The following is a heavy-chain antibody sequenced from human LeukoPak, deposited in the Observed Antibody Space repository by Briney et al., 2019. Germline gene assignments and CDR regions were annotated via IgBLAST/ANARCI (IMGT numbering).Heavy chain of an antibody. CDR2: ISGSGGST. CDR3: AKDYGSGSAYYYYMDV. CDR1: GFTFSSYG. J-gene: IGHJ6*03. V-gene: IGHV3-23*01. D-gene: IGHD3-10*01. Sequence: GGSLRLSCAASGFTFSSYGMSWVRQAPGKGLEWVSAISGSGGSTYYADSVKGRFTISRDNSKNTLYLQMNSLRAEDTAVYYCAKDYGSGSAYYYYMDVWGKGTTVTVSS.